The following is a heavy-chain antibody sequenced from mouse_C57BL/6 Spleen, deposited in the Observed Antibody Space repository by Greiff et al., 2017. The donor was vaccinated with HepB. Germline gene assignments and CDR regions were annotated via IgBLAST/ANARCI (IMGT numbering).Heavy chain of an antibody. Sequence: EVQLQESGPGLVKPSQSLSLTCSVTGYSITSGYYWNWIRQFPGNKLEWMGYISYDGSNNYNPSLKNRISITRDTSKNQFFLKLNSVTTEDTATYYCARDEGELGQTYFDYWGQGTTLTVSS. D-gene: IGHD4-1*01. V-gene: IGHV3-6*01. CDR3: ARDEGELGQTYFDY. CDR1: GYSITSGYY. CDR2: ISYDGSN. J-gene: IGHJ2*01.